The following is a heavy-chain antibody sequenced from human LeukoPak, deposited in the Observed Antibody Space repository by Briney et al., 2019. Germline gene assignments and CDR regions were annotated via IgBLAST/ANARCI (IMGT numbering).Heavy chain of an antibody. D-gene: IGHD2-2*01. V-gene: IGHV3-48*03. CDR2: ISSTSGSTI. Sequence: GGSLRLSCAASGFTFSSYEMNWVRQAPGKGLEWVSYISSTSGSTIYYADSVKGRFTISRDNAKNSLYLQMNSLRAEDTAVYYCARRYCGSTSCLLDYWGQGTLVTVSS. CDR1: GFTFSSYE. J-gene: IGHJ4*02. CDR3: ARRYCGSTSCLLDY.